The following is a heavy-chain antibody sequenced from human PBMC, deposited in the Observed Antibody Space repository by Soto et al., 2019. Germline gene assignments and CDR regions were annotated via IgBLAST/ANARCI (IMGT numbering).Heavy chain of an antibody. V-gene: IGHV1-18*01. J-gene: IGHJ5*02. CDR1: GYTFTSYG. D-gene: IGHD2-2*02. CDR3: ARGSAGYCSSTSCYMKNWFDP. CDR2: ISAYNGNT. Sequence: ASVKVSCKASGYTFTSYGISWVRQAPGQGLEWMGWISAYNGNTNYAQKLQGRVTMTTDTSTSTAYMELRSLRSDDTAVYYCARGSAGYCSSTSCYMKNWFDPWGQGTLVTVSS.